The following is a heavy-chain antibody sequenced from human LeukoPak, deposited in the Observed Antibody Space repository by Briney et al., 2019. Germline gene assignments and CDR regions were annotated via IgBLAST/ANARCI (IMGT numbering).Heavy chain of an antibody. CDR1: GGTFSSYA. CDR2: IIPIFGTA. V-gene: IGHV1-69*05. Sequence: SVKVSCKASGGTFSSYAISWVRQAPRQGLEWVGRIIPIFGTANYAQKFQGRVTITTDDSTSTAYMELSSLRSEDTAVYYCSRGDSVWRYSFDYWGQGTLVTVSS. CDR3: SRGDSVWRYSFDY. J-gene: IGHJ4*02. D-gene: IGHD2-21*02.